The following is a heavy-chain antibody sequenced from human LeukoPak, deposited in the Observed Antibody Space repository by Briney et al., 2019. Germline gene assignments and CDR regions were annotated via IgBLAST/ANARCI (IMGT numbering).Heavy chain of an antibody. CDR2: INGGGDDT. V-gene: IGHV3-23*01. D-gene: IGHD2-2*01. CDR3: ARCTASCYANASDV. J-gene: IGHJ3*01. CDR1: GFTFKNNA. Sequence: QPGGSLRLSCAASGFTFKNNAMTWVRQAPGKGLEWVSAINGGGDDTEYADSVKGRFTISRANSKNTLYLQMNSLRPEDTAVYYCARCTASCYANASDVWGQGTLLTVSS.